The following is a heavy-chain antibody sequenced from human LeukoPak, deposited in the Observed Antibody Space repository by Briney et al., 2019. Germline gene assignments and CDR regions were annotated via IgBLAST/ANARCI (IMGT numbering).Heavy chain of an antibody. J-gene: IGHJ5*02. V-gene: IGHV5-51*01. Sequence: GESLKISCKGSGYSFTNYWIGWVRQMPGKGLEWMGIIYPDDSDTTYSPSFQGQVAISADKSISTAYLQWSSLKASDTAIYYCARLGSWQQLRVWFDPWGQGTLVTVSS. CDR3: ARLGSWQQLRVWFDP. D-gene: IGHD3-10*01. CDR1: GYSFTNYW. CDR2: IYPDDSDT.